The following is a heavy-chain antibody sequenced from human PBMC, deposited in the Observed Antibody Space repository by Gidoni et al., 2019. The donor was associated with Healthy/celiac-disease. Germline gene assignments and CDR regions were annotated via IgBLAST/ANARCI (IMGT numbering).Heavy chain of an antibody. J-gene: IGHJ6*03. CDR2: ISWNSGSR. Sequence: EVQLVESGGGLVQPGRSLRLSCAASGFPFDAYAMHWVRQAPGKGLEWVSGISWNSGSRGYADSVKGRFTISRDNAKNSLYLQMNSRRAEDTALYYCARGPYSSSSGDYYYYYMDVWGKGTTVTVSS. V-gene: IGHV3-9*01. CDR3: ARGPYSSSSGDYYYYYMDV. D-gene: IGHD6-6*01. CDR1: GFPFDAYA.